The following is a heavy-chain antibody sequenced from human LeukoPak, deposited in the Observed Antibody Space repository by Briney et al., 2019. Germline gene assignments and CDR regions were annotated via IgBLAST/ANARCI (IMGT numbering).Heavy chain of an antibody. Sequence: SETLSLTCTVSGGSISSQYWSWIRQPPGKGLEWIGYSYYTGSTNYNPSLKSRVTISVDTSKNQFSLKLSSVTAADTAVYYCARVYRYYMDVWGKGTTVTVSS. J-gene: IGHJ6*03. D-gene: IGHD1-26*01. CDR2: SYYTGST. V-gene: IGHV4-59*11. CDR1: GGSISSQY. CDR3: ARVYRYYMDV.